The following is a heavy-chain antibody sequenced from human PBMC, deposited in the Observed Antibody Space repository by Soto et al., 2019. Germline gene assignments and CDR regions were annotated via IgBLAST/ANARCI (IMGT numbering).Heavy chain of an antibody. CDR2: FYYGGSS. V-gene: IGHV4-59*02. D-gene: IGHD1-26*01. CDR3: ARVGAKSPDY. CDR1: GGSVSSYY. J-gene: IGHJ4*02. Sequence: QVQLQESGPGLVKPSETLSLTCTVSGGSVSSYYWSWIPQPPGKGLAWIGYFYYGGSSNYNPSLKSRVTISVDTSKNQFSLRLSSVTAADTAVYYCARVGAKSPDYWGQGTLVTVSS.